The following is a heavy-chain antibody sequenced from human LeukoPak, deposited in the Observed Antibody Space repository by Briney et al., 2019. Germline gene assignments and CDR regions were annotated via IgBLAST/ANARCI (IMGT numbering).Heavy chain of an antibody. V-gene: IGHV3-23*01. J-gene: IGHJ6*04. CDR2: ISGSGSTI. CDR3: AELGITMIGGV. Sequence: GGSLRLSCVASGFTFSSYAMTWVRQAPGKGLEWVSAISGSGSTIYYADSVKGRFTISRDNAKNSLYLQMNSLRAEDTAVYYCAELGITMIGGVWGKGTTVTISS. D-gene: IGHD3-10*02. CDR1: GFTFSSYA.